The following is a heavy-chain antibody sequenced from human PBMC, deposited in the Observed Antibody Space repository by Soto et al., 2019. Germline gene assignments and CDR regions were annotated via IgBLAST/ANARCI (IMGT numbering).Heavy chain of an antibody. CDR3: ARDRRGGYVY. CDR2: ISSSSSTI. Sequence: GGSLRLSCAASGFTFSSYSMNWVRQAPGKGLEWVSYISSSSSTIYYADSVKGRFTISRDNAKNSLYLQMNSLRAEDTAVYYCARDRRGGYVYWGQGTLVTVSS. V-gene: IGHV3-48*01. J-gene: IGHJ4*02. CDR1: GFTFSSYS. D-gene: IGHD5-12*01.